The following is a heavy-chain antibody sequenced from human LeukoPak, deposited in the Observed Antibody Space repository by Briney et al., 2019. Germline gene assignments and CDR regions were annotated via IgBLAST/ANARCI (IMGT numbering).Heavy chain of an antibody. CDR2: INHSGST. D-gene: IGHD3-10*01. V-gene: IGHV4-34*01. CDR1: GGSFSGYY. J-gene: IGHJ3*02. CDR3: ASSTGEFDTVDDAFDI. Sequence: SETLSLTCAVYGGSFSGYYWSWIRQPPGKGLEWIGEINHSGSTNYNPSLKSRVTISVDTSKNQFSLKLSSVTAADTAVYYCASSTGEFDTVDDAFDIWGQGTMVTVSS.